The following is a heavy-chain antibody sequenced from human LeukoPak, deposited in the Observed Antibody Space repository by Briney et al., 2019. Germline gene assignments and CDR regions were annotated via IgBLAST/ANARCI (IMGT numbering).Heavy chain of an antibody. V-gene: IGHV1-69*13. CDR2: IIPIFGTA. J-gene: IGHJ4*02. D-gene: IGHD3-10*01. CDR3: ARGVGAYYYGSGSLEDDY. CDR1: GYTFTSYA. Sequence: ASVTVSCKASGYTFTSYAISWVRQAPGQGLEWMGGIIPIFGTANYAQKFQGRVTITADESTSTAYMELSSLRSEDTAVYYCARGVGAYYYGSGSLEDDYWGQGTLVTVSS.